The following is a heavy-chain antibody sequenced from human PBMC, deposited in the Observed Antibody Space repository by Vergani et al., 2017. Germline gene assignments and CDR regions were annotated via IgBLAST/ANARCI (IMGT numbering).Heavy chain of an antibody. J-gene: IGHJ4*02. CDR1: GYSISSGYY. CDR2: IYYSGST. D-gene: IGHD6-6*01. V-gene: IGHV4-38-2*01. CDR3: ARVGVGSSYYFDY. Sequence: QVQLQESGPGLVKPSETLSLTCAVSGYSISSGYYWGWIRQPPGKGLEWIGSIYYSGSTYYNPSLKSRVTISVDTSKNQFSLKLSSVTAADTAVYYCARVGVGSSYYFDYWGQGTLVTVSS.